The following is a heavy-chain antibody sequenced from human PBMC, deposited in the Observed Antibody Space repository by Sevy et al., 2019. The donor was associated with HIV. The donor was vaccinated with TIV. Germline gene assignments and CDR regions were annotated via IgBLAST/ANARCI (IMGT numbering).Heavy chain of an antibody. D-gene: IGHD3-3*01. Sequence: SETLSLTCTVSGGSISSYYWTWIRQPPGKGLEWIGYVNYRGSPNYNPPLKSRLTMSVDISKNQFSLKLTSVTAADTAVYYCARDSSTGITIHGVVTYGMDVWGQGTTVTVSS. V-gene: IGHV4-59*01. CDR1: GGSISSYY. CDR2: VNYRGSP. J-gene: IGHJ6*02. CDR3: ARDSSTGITIHGVVTYGMDV.